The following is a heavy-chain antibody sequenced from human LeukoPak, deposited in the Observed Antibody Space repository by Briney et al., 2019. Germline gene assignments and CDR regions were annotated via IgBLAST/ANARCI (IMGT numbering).Heavy chain of an antibody. CDR2: INHSGST. CDR3: ARGDRLYGYNY. CDR1: GGSFSGYY. D-gene: IGHD5-18*01. J-gene: IGHJ4*02. Sequence: SETLSLTCAVYGGSFSGYYWSWIRQPPGKGLEWIGEINHSGSTNYNPSLKSRVTISVDTSKNQFSLKLSSVTAADTAVYYCARGDRLYGYNYWGQGTLVTVSS. V-gene: IGHV4-34*01.